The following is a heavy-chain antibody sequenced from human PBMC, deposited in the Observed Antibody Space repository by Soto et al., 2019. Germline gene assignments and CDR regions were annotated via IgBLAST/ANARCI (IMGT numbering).Heavy chain of an antibody. CDR3: TRDPGICSLGYFFH. CDR2: INQDESEK. D-gene: IGHD2-2*03. Sequence: EVQLVESGGGLVQAGGSLRLSCAASGFSFSSYWMTWVRQAPGKGLEWVANINQDESEKYYVDSVKGPVNISRDNAQNSLSPQLNCLTAGDTAMIFRTRDPGICSLGYFFHWGQGALVTVSS. CDR1: GFSFSSYW. V-gene: IGHV3-7*01. J-gene: IGHJ1*01.